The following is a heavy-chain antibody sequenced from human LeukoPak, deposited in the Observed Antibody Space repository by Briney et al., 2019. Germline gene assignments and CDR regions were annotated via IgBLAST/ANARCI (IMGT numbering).Heavy chain of an antibody. D-gene: IGHD6-13*01. CDR3: ARGIAAAGNYFDS. V-gene: IGHV3-30-3*01. CDR1: GLTFSGYA. Sequence: PGGSLRLSCAASGLTFSGYAMHWVRQAPGKGLEWVAVISYDVSNKYYADSVKGRFTISRDNSKNTLYLQMNSLRAEDTAVYYCARGIAAAGNYFDSWGQGTLVTVSS. CDR2: ISYDVSNK. J-gene: IGHJ4*02.